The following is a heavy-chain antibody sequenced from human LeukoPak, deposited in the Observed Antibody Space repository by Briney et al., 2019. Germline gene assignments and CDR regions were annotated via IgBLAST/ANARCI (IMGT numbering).Heavy chain of an antibody. CDR2: ISSSSSYI. D-gene: IGHD1-26*01. CDR1: GFTFSSYS. V-gene: IGHV3-21*01. CDR3: ARRSGSYYGFDY. J-gene: IGHJ4*02. Sequence: PGGSLRLSCAASGFTFSSYSMNWVRQAPGKGLEWVSSISSSSSYIYYADSVKGRFTISRDNAKNSLYLQMNSLRAEDTAVYYCARRSGSYYGFDYWGQGTLVTVSS.